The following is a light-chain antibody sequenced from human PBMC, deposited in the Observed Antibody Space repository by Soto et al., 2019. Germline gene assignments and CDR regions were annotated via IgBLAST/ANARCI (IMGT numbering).Light chain of an antibody. CDR2: RAS. V-gene: IGKV3-20*01. CDR3: QQHDGSPPYT. CDR1: QIVSSIY. J-gene: IGKJ2*01. Sequence: EIVLTQSPATLSLSPGERATLSYRASQIVSSIYLAWYQQKPGQAPRLLIYRASSRATGIPDRFSGSGSGTVFTLTISRLEPEDFAVYYCQQHDGSPPYTFGQGTKLEIK.